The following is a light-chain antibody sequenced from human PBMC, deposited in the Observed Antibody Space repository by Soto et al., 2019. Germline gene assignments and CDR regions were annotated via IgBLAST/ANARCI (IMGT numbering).Light chain of an antibody. Sequence: TVVRQSPGPFWLFPGGKGTLSRKGSQYINSIYLAWYQQKGGQAPRLLIHGTSSRATGIPDRFSGSGPGTDFTLTISRLEPEDFAVYYCQQYGSSPPFTFGQGTRLEIK. CDR1: QYINSIY. CDR2: GTS. V-gene: IGKV3-20*01. J-gene: IGKJ5*01. CDR3: QQYGSSPPFT.